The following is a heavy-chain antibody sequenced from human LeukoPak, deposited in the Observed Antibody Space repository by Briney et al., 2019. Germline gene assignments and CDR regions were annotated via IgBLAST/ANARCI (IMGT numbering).Heavy chain of an antibody. J-gene: IGHJ4*02. D-gene: IGHD3-22*01. Sequence: GGSLRLSCAASGFAFSTYAMSWVRQAPGRGLEWVSGISSSGSTMYYADSVKGRFTISRDNAKNSLYLQMNRLRAEDTAVYYCARGYYYDSTGYNPFDYWGQGTLVTVSS. CDR3: ARGYYYDSTGYNPFDY. CDR1: GFAFSTYA. CDR2: ISSSGSTM. V-gene: IGHV3-48*04.